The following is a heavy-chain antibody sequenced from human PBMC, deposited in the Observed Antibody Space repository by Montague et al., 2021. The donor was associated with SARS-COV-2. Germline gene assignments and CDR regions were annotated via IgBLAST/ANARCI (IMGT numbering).Heavy chain of an antibody. CDR3: ARGDVEMATIKSGGPFYHFDY. V-gene: IGHV4-59*13. D-gene: IGHD5-24*01. Sequence: SETLSLTCTVSGGSISSYYWSWIRQPPGKGPEWIGYIYYSGSTXXXPSXXXPVTISVDTSKNQFSLKLSSVTAADTAVDYCARGDVEMATIKSGGPFYHFDYWGQGTLVTVSS. CDR2: IYYSGST. J-gene: IGHJ4*02. CDR1: GGSISSYY.